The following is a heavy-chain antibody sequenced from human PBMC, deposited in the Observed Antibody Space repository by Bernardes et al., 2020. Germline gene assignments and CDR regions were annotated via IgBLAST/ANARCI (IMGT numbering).Heavy chain of an antibody. CDR2: ISAYNGNT. Sequence: ASVKVSCKASGYTFTSYGISWVRQAPGQGLEWMGWISAYNGNTNYAQKLQGRVTMTTDTSTSTAYMELRSLRSDDTAVYYCARTEDIVVVPAAKVLDDWGQGTRVTVSS. V-gene: IGHV1-18*01. J-gene: IGHJ4*02. CDR3: ARTEDIVVVPAAKVLDD. D-gene: IGHD2-2*01. CDR1: GYTFTSYG.